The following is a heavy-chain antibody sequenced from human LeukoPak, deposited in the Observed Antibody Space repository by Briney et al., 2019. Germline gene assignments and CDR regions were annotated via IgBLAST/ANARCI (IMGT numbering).Heavy chain of an antibody. CDR1: GFTFSDYY. CDR3: ARRSGVAVAGAFDY. CDR2: ISSSGSTI. Sequence: GGSLRLSCAASGFTFSDYYMSWIRQAPGKGLEWVSYISSSGSTIYYADSVKGRFTISRDNSKNTLYLQMNSLRAEDTAVYFCARRSGVAVAGAFDYWGQGTLVTVSS. D-gene: IGHD6-19*01. J-gene: IGHJ4*02. V-gene: IGHV3-11*01.